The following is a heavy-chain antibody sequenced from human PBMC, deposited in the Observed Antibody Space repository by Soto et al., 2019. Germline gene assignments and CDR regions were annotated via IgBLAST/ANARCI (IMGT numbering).Heavy chain of an antibody. V-gene: IGHV1-18*01. Sequence: QVQLVRSGAEVKKPGASVKVSCKASGYTFTSYGISWVRQAPGQGLEWMGWISAYNVNTNYAQKLEGRVIMTTDTSTRTAYMELRSLRSDDTAVYYCARVIIPKGYCSGDSRYGGWFDPWGQGTLVTVSS. CDR2: ISAYNVNT. CDR3: ARVIIPKGYCSGDSRYGGWFDP. CDR1: GYTFTSYG. J-gene: IGHJ5*02. D-gene: IGHD2-15*01.